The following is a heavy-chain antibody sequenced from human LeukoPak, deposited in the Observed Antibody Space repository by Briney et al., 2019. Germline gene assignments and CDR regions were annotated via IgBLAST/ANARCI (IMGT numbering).Heavy chain of an antibody. CDR1: GGSFSGYY. J-gene: IGHJ6*03. V-gene: IGHV4-34*01. D-gene: IGHD3-10*01. Sequence: SETLSLTCAVYGGSFSGYYWSWIRQPPGKGLEWIGEINHSGGTNYNPSLKSRVTISVDTSKNQFSLKLSSVTDADTALYYCARETKGSNYLYYYMDVWGKGTTVTVSS. CDR2: INHSGGT. CDR3: ARETKGSNYLYYYMDV.